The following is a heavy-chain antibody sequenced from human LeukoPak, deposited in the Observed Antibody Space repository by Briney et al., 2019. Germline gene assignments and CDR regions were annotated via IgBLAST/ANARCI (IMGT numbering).Heavy chain of an antibody. J-gene: IGHJ6*03. V-gene: IGHV5-51*01. CDR2: IYPGDSDT. CDR3: ARQVAHYYYYIDV. CDR1: GYSFTSYW. Sequence: GESLKISCKGSGYSFTSYWIGWVRQMPGKGLEWMGIIYPGDSDTRYSPSFQGQVTISADKSISTAYLQWSSLKASDTAMYYCARQVAHYYYYIDVWGKGTTVTVSS.